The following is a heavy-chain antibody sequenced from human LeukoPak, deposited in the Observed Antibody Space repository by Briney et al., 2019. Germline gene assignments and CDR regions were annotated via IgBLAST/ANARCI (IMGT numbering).Heavy chain of an antibody. CDR3: AKDRAEWYSSLPPDLYFDY. Sequence: QPGGSLRLSRAASGFTFSSYAMRWVRQAPGEGLEGVSAISCSGGGTFYADSVKGRFTISRDNSKNTLYLQMNSLRAEDTAVYYCAKDRAEWYSSLPPDLYFDYWGQGTLVTVSS. D-gene: IGHD6-13*01. J-gene: IGHJ4*02. CDR1: GFTFSSYA. CDR2: ISCSGGGT. V-gene: IGHV3-23*01.